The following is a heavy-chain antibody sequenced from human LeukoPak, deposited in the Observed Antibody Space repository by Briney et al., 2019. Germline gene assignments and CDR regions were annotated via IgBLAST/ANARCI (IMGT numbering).Heavy chain of an antibody. J-gene: IGHJ6*03. D-gene: IGHD2-21*01. V-gene: IGHV3-43D*03. CDR2: ISWDGGST. Sequence: GGSLRLSCAASGFTFDDYAMHWVRQAPGKGLEWVSLISWDGGSTYYADSVKGRFTISRDNSKNTLFLQMNSLRAEDTAVYYCARAGIVGLYYYYMDVWGKGTTVAVSS. CDR1: GFTFDDYA. CDR3: ARAGIVGLYYYYMDV.